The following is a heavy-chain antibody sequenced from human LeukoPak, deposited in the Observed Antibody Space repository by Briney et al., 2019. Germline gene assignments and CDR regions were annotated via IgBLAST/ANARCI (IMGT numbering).Heavy chain of an antibody. CDR2: IYYSGST. J-gene: IGHJ4*02. Sequence: SETLSLTCTVSGGSISSSSYYWGWIRQPPGKGLEWIGSIYYSGSTYYNPSLKSRVTISVDTSKNQFSLKLSSVTAADTAVYYCARDGHYDSSGYYPFDYWGQGTLVTVSS. D-gene: IGHD3-22*01. CDR1: GGSISSSSYY. CDR3: ARDGHYDSSGYYPFDY. V-gene: IGHV4-39*07.